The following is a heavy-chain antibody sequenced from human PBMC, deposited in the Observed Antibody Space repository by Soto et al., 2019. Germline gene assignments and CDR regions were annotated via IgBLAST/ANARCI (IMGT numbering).Heavy chain of an antibody. CDR2: LKRKSDGETT. Sequence: EVQLEESGGAWVRPGGSLRLSCAGSGCIFGDAWLSWVRQAPGKGLEWVGRLKRKSDGETTDYAAPVTGRFTISRDDSKPTVYLQMNSLKIEDTGIYYCVAGRPFEYWGQGTLVTVSS. D-gene: IGHD2-21*01. CDR1: GCIFGDAW. V-gene: IGHV3-15*02. J-gene: IGHJ4*02. CDR3: VAGRPFEY.